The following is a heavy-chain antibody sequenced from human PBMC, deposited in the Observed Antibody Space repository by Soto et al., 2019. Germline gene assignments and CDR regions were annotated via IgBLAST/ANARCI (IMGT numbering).Heavy chain of an antibody. V-gene: IGHV1-8*01. J-gene: IGHJ6*03. CDR2: MNPNSGNT. CDR3: ARGSDYDFWSGYFARSDYYYYMDV. CDR1: GYTFTSYD. Sequence: GASVKVSCKASGYTFTSYDTNWVRQATGQGLEWIGWMNPNSGNTGYAQKLQGRVTMTRNTSISTAYMDLSSLRSEDTAFYYCARGSDYDFWSGYFARSDYYYYMDVWG. D-gene: IGHD3-3*01.